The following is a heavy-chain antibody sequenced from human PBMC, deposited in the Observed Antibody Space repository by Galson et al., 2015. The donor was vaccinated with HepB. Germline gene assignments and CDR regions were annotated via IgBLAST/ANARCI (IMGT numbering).Heavy chain of an antibody. J-gene: IGHJ6*02. V-gene: IGHV4-39*01. CDR2: IYYTGTT. Sequence: ETLSLTCAVSGASTSSNTYYWSWIRQPPGRGLEWIGSIYYTGTTYYNPSLKSRVTISLDTSKNHFSLKLRSVTAADTAVYYCARHVGESGSYGMDVWGQGTTVTVSS. D-gene: IGHD2-15*01. CDR1: GASTSSNTYY. CDR3: ARHVGESGSYGMDV.